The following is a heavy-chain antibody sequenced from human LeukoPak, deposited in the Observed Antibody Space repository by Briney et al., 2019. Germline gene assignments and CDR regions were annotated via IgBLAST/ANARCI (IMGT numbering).Heavy chain of an antibody. CDR3: ARDRRNGYTFFDY. D-gene: IGHD5-24*01. V-gene: IGHV4-59*01. CDR1: GGSISSYY. J-gene: IGHJ4*02. Sequence: SETLPLTCTVSGGSISSYYWSWIRRPAGKGLEWIGYIYYSGSTNYNPSLKSRVTISVDTSKNQFSLKLSSVTAADTAVYFCARDRRNGYTFFDYWGQGTLVTVSS. CDR2: IYYSGST.